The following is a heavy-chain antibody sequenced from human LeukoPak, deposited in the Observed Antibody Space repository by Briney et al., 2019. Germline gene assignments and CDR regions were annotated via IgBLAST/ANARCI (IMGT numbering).Heavy chain of an antibody. D-gene: IGHD2-21*01. CDR1: GYRFTSYW. CDR2: THPGDSDT. CDR3: ARGPGDCYDY. V-gene: IGHV5-51*01. Sequence: GESLKISCKGSGYRFTSYWIGWVRQMPGKGPEWMGITHPGDSDTRYSPSFQGQVTISADKFISTAYLQWSSLKASDTAMYYCARGPGDCYDYWGQGTLVTVSS. J-gene: IGHJ4*02.